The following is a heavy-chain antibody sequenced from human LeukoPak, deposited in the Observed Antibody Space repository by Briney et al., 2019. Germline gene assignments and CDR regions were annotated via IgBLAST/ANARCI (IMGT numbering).Heavy chain of an antibody. CDR3: ARGPIKTYYYDSSGYNPFDY. J-gene: IGHJ4*02. CDR1: GGSFSGYY. D-gene: IGHD3-22*01. CDR2: INHSGST. V-gene: IGHV4-34*01. Sequence: SETLSLTCAAYGGSFSGYYWSWIRQPPGKGLEWIGEINHSGSTNYNPSLKSRVTISVDTSKNQFSLKLSSVTAADTAVYYCARGPIKTYYYDSSGYNPFDYWGQGTLVTVSS.